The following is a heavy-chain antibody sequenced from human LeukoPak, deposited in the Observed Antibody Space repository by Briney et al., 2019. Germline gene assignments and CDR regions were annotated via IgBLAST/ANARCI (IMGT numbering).Heavy chain of an antibody. CDR2: ISGSDGAT. Sequence: GESLRLSCVGSGFTFSAYGMSWVRQTPGKGLESVSSISGSDGATSYADSVKGRFTISRDNSKNTLYLQMSSLRAEDTAVYYCVKDRGYGDYEGNFDYWGQGTLVTVSS. J-gene: IGHJ4*02. D-gene: IGHD4-17*01. V-gene: IGHV3-23*01. CDR3: VKDRGYGDYEGNFDY. CDR1: GFTFSAYG.